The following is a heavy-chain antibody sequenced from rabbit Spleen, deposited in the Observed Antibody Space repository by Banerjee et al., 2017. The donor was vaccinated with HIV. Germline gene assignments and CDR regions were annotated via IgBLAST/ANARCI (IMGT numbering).Heavy chain of an antibody. CDR2: IDPLFGST. CDR1: GFSFSSYY. CDR3: ARDAGTGDYIDVYFSL. Sequence: QLVESGGGLVKPEGSLKLSCTASGFSFSSYYMNWVRQAPGKGLEWIGYIDPLFGSTYYANWVNGRFSISRENTQNTVYLQLNSLTAADTATYFCARDAGTGDYIDVYFSLWGPGTLVTVS. D-gene: IGHD8-1*01. V-gene: IGHV1S7*01. J-gene: IGHJ4*01.